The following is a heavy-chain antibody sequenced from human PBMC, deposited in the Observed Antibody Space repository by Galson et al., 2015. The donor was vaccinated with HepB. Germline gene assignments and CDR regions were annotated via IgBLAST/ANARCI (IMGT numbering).Heavy chain of an antibody. CDR2: IYPADSDT. Sequence: SGAEVKKPGESLKISCKGSGYTFPSYWIGWVRQMPGKGLEWMGIIYPADSDTRCSPSFQGQVTISADKSINTAYLQWSSLKASDTAMYYCARLLGYCISSTCYNYYYYYMDVWGKGTTVTVSS. V-gene: IGHV5-51*03. CDR3: ARLLGYCISSTCYNYYYYYMDV. D-gene: IGHD2-2*02. CDR1: GYTFPSYW. J-gene: IGHJ6*03.